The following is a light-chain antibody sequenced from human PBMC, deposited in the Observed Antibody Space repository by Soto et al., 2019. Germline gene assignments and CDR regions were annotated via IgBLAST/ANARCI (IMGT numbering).Light chain of an antibody. CDR1: QGISSY. V-gene: IGKV1-9*01. J-gene: IGKJ5*01. CDR3: QHLNGSLYS. CDR2: AAS. Sequence: IPLTVPQSCLSASVGDRITITCRASQGISSYLAWYQQKPGKAPKLLIYAASTLQSGVPSRFSGSGSGTEFTLTISSLQPEDFATYYCQHLNGSLYSFVQPPRL.